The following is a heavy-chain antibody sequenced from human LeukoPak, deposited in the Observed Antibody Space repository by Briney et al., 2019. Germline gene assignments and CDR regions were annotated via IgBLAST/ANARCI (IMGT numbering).Heavy chain of an antibody. D-gene: IGHD5-24*01. CDR1: GFTFSSYG. V-gene: IGHV3-30*18. J-gene: IGHJ4*02. CDR2: ISYDGSNK. CDR3: AKDPGDGYNPYFDY. Sequence: GGSLRLSCAASGFTFSSYGMHWVRQAPGKGLEWVAVISYDGSNKYYADSVKGRFTISRDNSKNTLYLQMNSLRAEDTAVYYCAKDPGDGYNPYFDYWVQGTLVIVSS.